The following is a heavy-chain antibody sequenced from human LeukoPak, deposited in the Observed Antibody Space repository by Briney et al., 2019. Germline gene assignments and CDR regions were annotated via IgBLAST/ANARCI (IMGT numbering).Heavy chain of an antibody. CDR1: GGSISSSSYY. D-gene: IGHD6-19*01. CDR3: AREKQWIKDAFGI. J-gene: IGHJ3*02. CDR2: IYYSGST. V-gene: IGHV4-39*07. Sequence: SETLSLTCTVSGGSISSSSYYWGWIRQPPGKGLEWIGSIYYSGSTYYNPSLKSRVTISVDTSKNQFSLKLSSVTAADTAVYYCAREKQWIKDAFGIWGQGTMVTVSS.